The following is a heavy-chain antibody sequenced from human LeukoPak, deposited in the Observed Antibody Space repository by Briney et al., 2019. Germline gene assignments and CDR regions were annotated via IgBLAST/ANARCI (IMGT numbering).Heavy chain of an antibody. J-gene: IGHJ4*02. D-gene: IGHD3-22*01. CDR1: GFTVSSNY. CDR3: ARDPYYYDSSGYYSTDY. Sequence: PGGSLRLSCAASGFTVSSNYMSWVRQAPGKGLEWVSVIYSGGSTYYADSVKGRFTISRDNSKNTLYLQMNSLRAEDTAVYYCARDPYYYDSSGYYSTDYWGQGTLVTVSS. CDR2: IYSGGST. V-gene: IGHV3-53*01.